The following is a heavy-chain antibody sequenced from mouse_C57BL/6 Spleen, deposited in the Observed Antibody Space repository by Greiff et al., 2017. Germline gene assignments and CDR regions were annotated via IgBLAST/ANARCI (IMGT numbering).Heavy chain of an antibody. V-gene: IGHV1-82*01. CDR2: IYPGDGDT. J-gene: IGHJ4*01. D-gene: IGHD1-1*01. Sequence: VQLQESGPELVKPGTSVKISCKASGYAFSSSWMNWVKQRPGKGLEWIGRIYPGDGDTNYNGKFKGKATLTADKSSSTAYMQLSSLTSEDSAVYFCARYYYYGSSYYAMDYWGQGTSVTVSS. CDR3: ARYYYYGSSYYAMDY. CDR1: GYAFSSSW.